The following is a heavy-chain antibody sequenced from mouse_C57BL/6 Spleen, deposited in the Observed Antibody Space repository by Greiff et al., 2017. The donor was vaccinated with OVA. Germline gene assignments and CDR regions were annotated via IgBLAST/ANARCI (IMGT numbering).Heavy chain of an antibody. CDR1: GYTFTDYN. CDR2: INPNNGGT. V-gene: IGHV1-18*01. D-gene: IGHD2-5*01. Sequence: EVQLQESGPELVKPGASVKISCKASGYTFTDYNMDWVKQSPGKSLEWIGDINPNNGGTIYNQKFKGKATVTVDKSSSTAYMELRSLTSEDTAVYDCSYYSNYGFAYWGQGTLVTVSA. CDR3: SYYSNYGFAY. J-gene: IGHJ3*01.